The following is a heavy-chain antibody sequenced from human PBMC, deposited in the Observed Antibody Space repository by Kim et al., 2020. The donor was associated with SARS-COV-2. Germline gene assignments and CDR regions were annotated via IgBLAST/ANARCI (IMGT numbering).Heavy chain of an antibody. CDR1: GFTFSSYW. D-gene: IGHD3-22*01. CDR2: IKQDGSEK. Sequence: GGSLRLSCAASGFTFSSYWMSWVRQAPGKGLEWVANIKQDGSEKYYVDSVKGRFTISRDNAKNSLYLQMNSLRAEDTAVYYCAREIENWYYDSSGYYYGANGAFDIWVQGTMVTVSA. CDR3: AREIENWYYDSSGYYYGANGAFDI. V-gene: IGHV3-7*01. J-gene: IGHJ3*02.